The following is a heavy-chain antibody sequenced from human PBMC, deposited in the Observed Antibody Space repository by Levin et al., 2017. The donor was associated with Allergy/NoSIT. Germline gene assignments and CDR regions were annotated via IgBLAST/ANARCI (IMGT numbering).Heavy chain of an antibody. CDR2: INHSGST. D-gene: IGHD5-24*01. CDR3: ARAPRWLHRGYYFDY. Sequence: PSETLSLTCAVYGGSFSGYYWSWIRQPPGKGLEWIGEINHSGSTNYNPSLKSRVTISVDTSKNQFSLKLSSVTAADTAVYYCARAPRWLHRGYYFDYWGQGTLVTVSS. CDR1: GGSFSGYY. J-gene: IGHJ4*02. V-gene: IGHV4-34*01.